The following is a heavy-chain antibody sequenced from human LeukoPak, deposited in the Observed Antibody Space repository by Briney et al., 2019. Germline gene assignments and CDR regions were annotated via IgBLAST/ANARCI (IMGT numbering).Heavy chain of an antibody. V-gene: IGHV3-30*18. D-gene: IGHD3-22*01. CDR1: GFTFSSYG. Sequence: GRSLRLSCVVSGFTFSSYGMHWVRQAPGKGLEWAAVISYDGSNKYYADSVKGRFTISRDNSKNTLYLQMNGLRAEDTAVYYCAKGDYYDSSGYYSHDFDYWGQGTLVTVSS. CDR2: ISYDGSNK. CDR3: AKGDYYDSSGYYSHDFDY. J-gene: IGHJ4*02.